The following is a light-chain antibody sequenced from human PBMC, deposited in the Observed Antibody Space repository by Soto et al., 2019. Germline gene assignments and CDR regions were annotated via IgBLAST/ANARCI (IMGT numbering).Light chain of an antibody. V-gene: IGLV1-40*01. CDR3: QSYDSSRSAL. J-gene: IGLJ2*01. Sequence: QLVLTQPPSVSGAPGQRVTISCTGSSSNIGAGYDVHWYQQLPGTAPKLLIYGNSNRPSGVPDRFSGSKSGTSASLAITGLQAEDEADYYCQSYDSSRSALVGGGTKLTVL. CDR2: GNS. CDR1: SSNIGAGYD.